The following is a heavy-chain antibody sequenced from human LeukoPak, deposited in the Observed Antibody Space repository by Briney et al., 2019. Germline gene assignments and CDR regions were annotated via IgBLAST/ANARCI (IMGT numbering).Heavy chain of an antibody. CDR2: ISGSGINT. D-gene: IGHD3-10*01. J-gene: IGHJ4*02. CDR3: ASILRSSSGYYFDY. CDR1: GFTFNNYG. Sequence: GGSLRLSCAASGFTFNNYGMSWVRQAPGKGLEWVSGISGSGINTHYADSVKGRFTISRDNSKKTLYLQMNSLRAEDTAVYYCASILRSSSGYYFDYWGQGTLVTVSS. V-gene: IGHV3-23*01.